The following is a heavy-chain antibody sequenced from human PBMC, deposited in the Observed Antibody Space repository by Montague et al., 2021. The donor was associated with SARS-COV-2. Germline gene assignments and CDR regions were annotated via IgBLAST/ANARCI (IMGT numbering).Heavy chain of an antibody. CDR3: ARVAGGYYHDSSAYFDY. Sequence: SETLSLTCAVYGGSFSGYYWSWIRQPPGKGLEWIGEINQSGSTNYNPSLKSRVTLSVDTSKKQFSLKLSSLTAADTAVSYCARVAGGYYHDSSAYFDYWGQGSLVTVSS. V-gene: IGHV4-34*01. CDR1: GGSFSGYY. D-gene: IGHD3-22*01. J-gene: IGHJ4*02. CDR2: INQSGST.